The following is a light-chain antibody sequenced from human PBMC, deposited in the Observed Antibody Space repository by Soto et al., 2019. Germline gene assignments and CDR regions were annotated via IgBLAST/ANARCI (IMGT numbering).Light chain of an antibody. V-gene: IGKV1-5*01. J-gene: IGKJ1*01. CDR1: QSISSW. CDR2: DAS. CDR3: QHTWT. Sequence: DIQMTQSPSTLSASVGDRVTITCRASQSISSWLAWYQQKPGKAPKLLIYDASSLESGVPSRFSGSGSGTEFTLTISSLHPDDFATYYCQHTWTFGQGTKVEIK.